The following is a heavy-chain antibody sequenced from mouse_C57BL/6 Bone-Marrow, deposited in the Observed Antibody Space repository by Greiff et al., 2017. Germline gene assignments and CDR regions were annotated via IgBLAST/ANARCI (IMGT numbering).Heavy chain of an antibody. J-gene: IGHJ2*01. V-gene: IGHV1-63*01. CDR1: GYTFTNYW. Sequence: QVQLQQSGAELVRPGTSVKMSCKASGYTFTNYWIGWAKQRPGHGLEWIGDIYPGGGYTNYNEKFKGKATLTADKASSTAYMQFSSLTSEDSAIYYCARRGGSYFDYWGQGTTLTVSS. CDR3: ARRGGSYFDY. CDR2: IYPGGGYT.